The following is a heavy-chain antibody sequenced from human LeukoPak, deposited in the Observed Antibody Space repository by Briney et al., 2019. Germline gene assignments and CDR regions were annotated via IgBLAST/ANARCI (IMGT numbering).Heavy chain of an antibody. J-gene: IGHJ4*02. V-gene: IGHV3-74*01. CDR2: INSDGSST. CDR1: GFTFSSYW. CDR3: ARDGIAAAVDY. Sequence: GRSLRLSCAASGFTFSSYWMHWVRQAPGKGLVWVSRINSDGSSTSYADSVKGRFTISRDNAKNTLYLQMNSLRAEDTAVYYCARDGIAAAVDYWGQGTLVTVSS. D-gene: IGHD6-13*01.